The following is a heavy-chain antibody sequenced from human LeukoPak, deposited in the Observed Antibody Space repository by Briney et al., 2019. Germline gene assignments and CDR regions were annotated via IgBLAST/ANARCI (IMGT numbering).Heavy chain of an antibody. Sequence: PPGGSLRLSCAASGFTFSTYAMSWVRQAPGKGLEWVAIISNDGSRKYYAHSVEGRFTISRDNSKNTLYLQMDSLRAEDTAVYYCARDRAWNYFDYWGQGTLVTVSS. CDR3: ARDRAWNYFDY. D-gene: IGHD3-3*01. CDR2: ISNDGSRK. V-gene: IGHV3-30*03. CDR1: GFTFSTYA. J-gene: IGHJ4*02.